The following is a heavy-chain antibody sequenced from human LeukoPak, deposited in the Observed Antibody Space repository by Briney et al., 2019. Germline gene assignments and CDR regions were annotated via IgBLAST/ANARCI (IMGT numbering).Heavy chain of an antibody. J-gene: IGHJ1*01. Sequence: GGSLRLSCAASGFTFSSYEMNWVRQAPGKGLEWVSYISSSGSTTYYADSVKGRFTISRDNAKNSLYLQMNSLRAEDTAVYYCARDVGGSGSYVYFQHWGQGTLVTVSS. CDR3: ARDVGGSGSYVYFQH. D-gene: IGHD3-10*01. V-gene: IGHV3-48*03. CDR2: ISSSGSTT. CDR1: GFTFSSYE.